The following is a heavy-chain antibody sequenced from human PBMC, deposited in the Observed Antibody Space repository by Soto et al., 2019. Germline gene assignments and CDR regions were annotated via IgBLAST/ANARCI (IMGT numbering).Heavy chain of an antibody. V-gene: IGHV1-69*13. Sequence: SVKVSCKASGGTFSSYAISWVRQAPGQGLEWMGGIIPIFGTANYAQKFQGRVTITADESTSTAYMELSSLRSEDTAVYYCARDRYRYSSSWYGYFDLWGRGTLVTVSS. J-gene: IGHJ2*01. CDR3: ARDRYRYSSSWYGYFDL. CDR1: GGTFSSYA. CDR2: IIPIFGTA. D-gene: IGHD6-13*01.